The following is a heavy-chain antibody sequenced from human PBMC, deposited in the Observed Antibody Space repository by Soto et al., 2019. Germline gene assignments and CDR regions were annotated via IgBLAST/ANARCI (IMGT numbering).Heavy chain of an antibody. D-gene: IGHD2-2*01. CDR3: ARGPRYCSTTTCFSGVTWFDP. J-gene: IGHJ5*02. CDR2: ISSYNGNT. CDR1: GYTFTGYG. V-gene: IGHV1-18*04. Sequence: EASVKVSCKASGYTFTGYGISWVRQAPGQGLEWMGWISSYNGNTNYAQKVQGRVTLTTDTSTSTTYMELRSLRSDDTAVYYCARGPRYCSTTTCFSGVTWFDPWGQGTLVTVSS.